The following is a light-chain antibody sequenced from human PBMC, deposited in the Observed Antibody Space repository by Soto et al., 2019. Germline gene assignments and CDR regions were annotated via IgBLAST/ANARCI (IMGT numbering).Light chain of an antibody. CDR2: GAS. Sequence: EIVLTQSPGTLSLSPGERATLSCRASQSGSSTYLAWSQQKPGQAPRRLLDGASSRATGIPDRFSGSGSGTDFTLTISRLEPEDFAVYYCQQYGSSPPYTFGQGTKLEIK. J-gene: IGKJ2*01. CDR3: QQYGSSPPYT. CDR1: QSGSSTY. V-gene: IGKV3-20*01.